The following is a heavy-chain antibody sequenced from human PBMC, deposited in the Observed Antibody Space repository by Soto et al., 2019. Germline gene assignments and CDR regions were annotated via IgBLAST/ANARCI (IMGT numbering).Heavy chain of an antibody. V-gene: IGHV3-21*06. CDR1: GFTFSTYS. Sequence: EVQLVESGGGLVAPGGSLRLSCAASGFTFSTYSMNWVRQAPGKELEWVSSISSSRHIYYADSVKGRVIISRDNAKNLLYLQMNSLRAEDTAIYYCARDQGGRAVAGSGDYWGQGTLITVSS. CDR3: ARDQGGRAVAGSGDY. CDR2: ISSSRHI. J-gene: IGHJ4*02. D-gene: IGHD6-19*01.